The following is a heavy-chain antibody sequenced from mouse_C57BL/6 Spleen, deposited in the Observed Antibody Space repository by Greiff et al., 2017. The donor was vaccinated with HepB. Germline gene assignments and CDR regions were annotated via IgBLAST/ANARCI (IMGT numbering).Heavy chain of an antibody. J-gene: IGHJ1*03. Sequence: EVKLVESGGGLVQPGGSLKLSCAASGFTFSDYYMYWVRQTPEKRLEWVAYISNGGGSTYYPDTVKGRFTISRDNAKNTLYLQMSRLKSEDTAMYYCARYYYGSSGYFDVWGTGTTVTVSS. D-gene: IGHD1-1*01. V-gene: IGHV5-12*01. CDR3: ARYYYGSSGYFDV. CDR1: GFTFSDYY. CDR2: ISNGGGST.